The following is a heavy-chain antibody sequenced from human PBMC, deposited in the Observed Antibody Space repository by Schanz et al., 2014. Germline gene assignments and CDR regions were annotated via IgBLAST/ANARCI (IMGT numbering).Heavy chain of an antibody. D-gene: IGHD4-17*01. CDR2: INGYNGHT. CDR1: GYIFVSYS. CDR3: ARGYGDSPTDF. J-gene: IGHJ4*02. V-gene: IGHV1-46*01. Sequence: QVQLVQSGAEVKKPGASVKVSCKASGYIFVSYSMHWVRQAPGQGLEWMGWINGYNGHTLYAQKFQGRVTMTTDTSTSTSYMELSSLRSEDTAVYYCARGYGDSPTDFWGQGTLVTVSS.